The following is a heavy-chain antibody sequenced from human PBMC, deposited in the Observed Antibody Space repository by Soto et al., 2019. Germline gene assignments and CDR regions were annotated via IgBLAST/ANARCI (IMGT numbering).Heavy chain of an antibody. V-gene: IGHV4-39*01. Sequence: ETLCLAGAVSGVSISSNSYYGGWIRQPPGKGLEWIGSIYYSGITYYNPSLKSRVTISVDTSKNQFSLKLSSVTAADTAVYYCARQTRQRVVPAARDYYGMDVWGQGTKVTVSS. CDR1: GVSISSNSYY. CDR2: IYYSGIT. D-gene: IGHD2-2*01. CDR3: ARQTRQRVVPAARDYYGMDV. J-gene: IGHJ6*02.